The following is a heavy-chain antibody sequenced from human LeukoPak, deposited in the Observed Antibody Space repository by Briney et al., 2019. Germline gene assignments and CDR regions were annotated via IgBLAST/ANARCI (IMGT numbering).Heavy chain of an antibody. J-gene: IGHJ4*02. V-gene: IGHV3-23*01. Sequence: GGSLRLSCAASGFTFSSCAMNWVRQAPGKGLEWVSAISGSGGSTYYADSVKGRFTISRDNSKNTLYLQMNSLRAEDTAVYYCAKIPLIVVVPNYYFDYWGQGTLVTVSS. D-gene: IGHD2-2*01. CDR3: AKIPLIVVVPNYYFDY. CDR1: GFTFSSCA. CDR2: ISGSGGST.